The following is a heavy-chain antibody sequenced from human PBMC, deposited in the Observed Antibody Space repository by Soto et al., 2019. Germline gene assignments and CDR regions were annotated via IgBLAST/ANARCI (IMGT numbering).Heavy chain of an antibody. Sequence: GASVKVSCKASGYRFSTFYIHWVRQAPGQGLEWMGRMNLDTGGTTYAQKFQGRVTMTRDTSISTAYMEVSNLKSDDTAIYYCARDGSYALRGYSFGFDFWGQRTLVTVSS. J-gene: IGHJ4*02. CDR1: GYRFSTFY. CDR3: ARDGSYALRGYSFGFDF. D-gene: IGHD5-18*01. V-gene: IGHV1-2*06. CDR2: MNLDTGGT.